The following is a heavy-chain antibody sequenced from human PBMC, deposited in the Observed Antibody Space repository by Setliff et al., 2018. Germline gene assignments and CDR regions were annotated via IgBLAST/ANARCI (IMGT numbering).Heavy chain of an antibody. CDR3: AREQWLDPPGYYYMDV. CDR1: GGSISSYY. D-gene: IGHD6-19*01. Sequence: ASETLSLTCTVSGGSISSYYWSWIRQPAGKGLEWIGHIYIGGSANYNPSLKSRVTMLIDTSKNQFSLKLNSVTAADMAVYYCAREQWLDPPGYYYMDVWAKGTTVTVSS. J-gene: IGHJ6*03. V-gene: IGHV4-4*07. CDR2: IYIGGSA.